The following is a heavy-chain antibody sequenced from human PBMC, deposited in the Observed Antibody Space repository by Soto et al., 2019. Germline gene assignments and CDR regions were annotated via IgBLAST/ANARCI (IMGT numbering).Heavy chain of an antibody. V-gene: IGHV4-31*03. J-gene: IGHJ5*02. D-gene: IGHD3-10*01. CDR1: GDPITSGGFY. CDR3: ARDLRGRRSGRFDP. Sequence: SETLSLTCTPSGDPITSGGFYWTWIRQHPAKGLEWIGYIYYSGVTYYNPSLKSRATISVDTSKNQFSLNLSSVSAADTAMYYCARDLRGRRSGRFDPWGQGTLVTVSS. CDR2: IYYSGVT.